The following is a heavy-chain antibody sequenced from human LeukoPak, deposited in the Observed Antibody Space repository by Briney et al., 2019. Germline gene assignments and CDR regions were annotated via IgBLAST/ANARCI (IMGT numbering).Heavy chain of an antibody. D-gene: IGHD3-22*01. V-gene: IGHV3-21*01. Sequence: GGSLRLSCAASGFTFSSYAMSWVRQAPGKGLEWVSSISGSSNYVYYADSVKGRFTISRDNAKNSLYLHMNSLRAEDTAVYYCAKAYYDPSGYSYYFDYWGQGTLVTVSS. CDR1: GFTFSSYA. CDR2: ISGSSNYV. CDR3: AKAYYDPSGYSYYFDY. J-gene: IGHJ4*02.